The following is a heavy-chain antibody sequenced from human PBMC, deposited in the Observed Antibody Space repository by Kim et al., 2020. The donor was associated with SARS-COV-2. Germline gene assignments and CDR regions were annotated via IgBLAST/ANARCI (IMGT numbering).Heavy chain of an antibody. CDR3: AREHPVITYYYDSSGYFDY. Sequence: GGSLRLSCAASGFTFSSYGMHWVRQAPGKGLEWVAVIWYDGSNKYYADSVKGRFTISRDNSKNTLYLQMNSLRAEDTAVYYCAREHPVITYYYDSSGYFDYWGQGTLVTVSS. V-gene: IGHV3-33*01. CDR1: GFTFSSYG. J-gene: IGHJ4*02. D-gene: IGHD3-22*01. CDR2: IWYDGSNK.